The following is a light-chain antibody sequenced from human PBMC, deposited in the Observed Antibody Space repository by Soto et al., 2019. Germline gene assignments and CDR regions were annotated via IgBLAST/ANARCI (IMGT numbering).Light chain of an antibody. CDR2: EVS. Sequence: QSVLTQSPSASGSPGQSVTISCTGTSSDVGSHNYVSWYQHHPGKAPKLIIYEVSKRPSGVPDRFSGSKSANTASLTVSGLQAEDEAFYYCSSTAGNNNLVFGGGTKLTVL. CDR3: SSTAGNNNLV. CDR1: SSDVGSHNY. V-gene: IGLV2-8*01. J-gene: IGLJ3*02.